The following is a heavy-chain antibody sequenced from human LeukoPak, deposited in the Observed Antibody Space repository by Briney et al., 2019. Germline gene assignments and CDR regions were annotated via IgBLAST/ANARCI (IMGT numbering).Heavy chain of an antibody. V-gene: IGHV4-61*01. CDR1: GGSVSSGSYY. J-gene: IGHJ5*02. Sequence: KPSETLSLTCTVSGGSVSSGSYYWSWIRQPPGKGLEWIGYIYYSGSTNYNPSLKSRVTISVDTSKNQFSLKLSSVTAADTAVYYCAREGCSGGVCYTPGHWFDPWGQGTPVTVSS. CDR3: AREGCSGGVCYTPGHWFDP. D-gene: IGHD2-8*02. CDR2: IYYSGST.